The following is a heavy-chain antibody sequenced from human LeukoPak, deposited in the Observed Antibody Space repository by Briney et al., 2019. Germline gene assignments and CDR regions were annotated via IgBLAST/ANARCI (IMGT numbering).Heavy chain of an antibody. V-gene: IGHV3-48*01. CDR3: TTDGVGVEGATYDN. Sequence: GGSLRLSCTAPGLTFSDYSMNWVRQAPGKGLEWVSYISSTGNPRHYAESVEGRFTISRDNAKNSLYLQMNSLRAEDTAVYYCTTDGVGVEGATYDNWGQGTLVSVSS. D-gene: IGHD1-26*01. CDR2: ISSTGNPR. J-gene: IGHJ4*02. CDR1: GLTFSDYS.